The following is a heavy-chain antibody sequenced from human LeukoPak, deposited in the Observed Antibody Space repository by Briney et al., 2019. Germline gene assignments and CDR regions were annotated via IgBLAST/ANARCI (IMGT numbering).Heavy chain of an antibody. CDR3: AKGAAGYCSGGSCYPVDY. CDR2: ISGSGGST. CDR1: GFTFSSYA. D-gene: IGHD2-15*01. Sequence: GGSLRLSCAASGFTFSSYAMSWVRQAPGKGLEWVSAISGSGGSTYYADSVKGRFTISRDNSKNTLYLQMNSLRAEDTAVYYCAKGAAGYCSGGSCYPVDYWGQGTLVTVSS. J-gene: IGHJ4*02. V-gene: IGHV3-23*01.